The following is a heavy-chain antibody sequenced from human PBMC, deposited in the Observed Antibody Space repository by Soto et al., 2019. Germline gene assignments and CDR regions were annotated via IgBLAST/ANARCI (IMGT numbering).Heavy chain of an antibody. J-gene: IGHJ5*02. Sequence: PSETLSLTCTVSGGSISSGGYYWSWIRQHPGKGLEWIGYIYYSGSTYYNPSLKSRVTISVDTSKNQFSLKLSSVTAADTAVYYCARLGRAYCSGGSCYSSWFDPWGQGTLVTVSS. CDR2: IYYSGST. V-gene: IGHV4-31*03. D-gene: IGHD2-15*01. CDR1: GGSISSGGYY. CDR3: ARLGRAYCSGGSCYSSWFDP.